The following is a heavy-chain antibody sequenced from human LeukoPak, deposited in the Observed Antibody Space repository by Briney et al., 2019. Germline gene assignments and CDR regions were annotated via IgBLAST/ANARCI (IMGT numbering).Heavy chain of an antibody. J-gene: IGHJ4*02. V-gene: IGHV1-18*01. CDR2: ISAYNGNT. Sequence: ASVKVSCKASGYTFTSYGISWVRQAPGQGLEWMGWISAYNGNTNYAQKLQGRVTMATDTSTSTAYMELRSLRSDDTAVYCCARDQVGATVDYWGQGTLVTVSS. CDR1: GYTFTSYG. D-gene: IGHD1-26*01. CDR3: ARDQVGATVDY.